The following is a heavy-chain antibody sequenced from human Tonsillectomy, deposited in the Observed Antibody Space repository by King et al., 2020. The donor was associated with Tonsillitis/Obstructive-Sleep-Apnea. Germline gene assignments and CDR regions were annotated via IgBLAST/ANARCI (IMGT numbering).Heavy chain of an antibody. CDR1: GFTVSSNY. V-gene: IGHV3-66*01. D-gene: IGHD3-3*01. Sequence: VQLVESGGGLAQPGGSLRLSWAASGFTVSSNYMTWVRQAPGKGLEWVSLIYSGGSTYYTDSVKDRFTISRDNSKNTLYLQMNSLRAEDTAVYYCATDFWSRNHFDHWGQGTLVTVSS. CDR2: IYSGGST. CDR3: ATDFWSRNHFDH. J-gene: IGHJ4*02.